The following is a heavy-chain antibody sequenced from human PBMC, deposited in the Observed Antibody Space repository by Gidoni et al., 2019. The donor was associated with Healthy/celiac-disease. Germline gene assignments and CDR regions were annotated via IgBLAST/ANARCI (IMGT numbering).Heavy chain of an antibody. CDR3: AKAGTFDFWRYFDY. J-gene: IGHJ4*02. CDR1: GLAFSSYG. D-gene: IGHD3-3*01. CDR2: ISYDGSNK. Sequence: QVQLVESGGGVVQPGRSLRLSCAASGLAFSSYGMHWVRQAPGKGLGWVAVISYDGSNKYYVDSVKGRFTISRDSSKNTLFLQMNSLRAEDTAVYYCAKAGTFDFWRYFDYWGQGTPVTVSS. V-gene: IGHV3-30*18.